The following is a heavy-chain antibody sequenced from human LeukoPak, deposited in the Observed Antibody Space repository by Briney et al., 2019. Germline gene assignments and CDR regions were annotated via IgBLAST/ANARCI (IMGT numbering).Heavy chain of an antibody. V-gene: IGHV4-59*01. D-gene: IGHD1-1*01. CDR1: GGSISSYY. CDR3: ARYKEAFAFDI. CDR2: IYYIGTT. J-gene: IGHJ3*02. Sequence: SETLSLTCTVSGGSISSYYWSWVRQPPGKGGELIWSIYYIGTTTYNPSLKSRVTISVDTSNNQFSLKLSSVTAADTAVYYCARYKEAFAFDIWGQGTMVTVSS.